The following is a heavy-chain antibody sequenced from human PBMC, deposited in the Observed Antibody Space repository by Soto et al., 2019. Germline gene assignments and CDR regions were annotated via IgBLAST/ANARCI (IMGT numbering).Heavy chain of an antibody. Sequence: PSETLSLTCTVSGDSIRSGIYYWGWIRQPPGKGLEWIGSAYYSGMTHYGPSLRGRVTISVDTSKNQFSLRLSSVSAADTATYYCARLPAEGVIAGGAMVVWGQGTTVTVSS. J-gene: IGHJ6*02. CDR1: GDSIRSGIYY. CDR3: ARLPAEGVIAGGAMVV. CDR2: AYYSGMT. D-gene: IGHD2-8*01. V-gene: IGHV4-39*01.